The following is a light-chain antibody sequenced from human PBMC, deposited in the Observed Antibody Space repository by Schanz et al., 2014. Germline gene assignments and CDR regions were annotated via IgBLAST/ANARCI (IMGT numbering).Light chain of an antibody. Sequence: DIQMTQSPSSLSASVGDRVTITCQASQDISNYLNWYQQKPGKAPKLLIYDAFNLVPGVPSRFSGGGSGTDFTLTISSLQPEDFATYYCQQYNSYPRTFGQGTKVEIK. V-gene: IGKV1-33*01. CDR3: QQYNSYPRT. CDR2: DAF. CDR1: QDISNY. J-gene: IGKJ1*01.